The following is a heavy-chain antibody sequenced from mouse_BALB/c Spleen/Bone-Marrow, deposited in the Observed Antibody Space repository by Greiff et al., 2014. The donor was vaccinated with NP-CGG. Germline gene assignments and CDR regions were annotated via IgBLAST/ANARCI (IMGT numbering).Heavy chain of an antibody. J-gene: IGHJ2*01. D-gene: IGHD4-1*02. CDR2: IYPGSGST. V-gene: IGHV1S22*01. Sequence: LQQSGSELVRPGASVKLSCKASGYTFTSYWMHWVKQRPGQGLEWIGNIYPGSGSTNYDEKFKSKATLTVDKSSSTAYMQPSSLTSEDSAVYYCTREGPTGTGGDYWGQSTTLTVSS. CDR3: TREGPTGTGGDY. CDR1: GYTFTSYW.